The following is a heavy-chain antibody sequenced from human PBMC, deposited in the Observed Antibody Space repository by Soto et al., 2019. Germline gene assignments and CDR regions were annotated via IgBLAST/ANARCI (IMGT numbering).Heavy chain of an antibody. Sequence: PGESLKISCKGSGYSFTSYWIGWVRQMPGKGLEWKGRIDPSDSYTNYSPSFQGHVTISADKSISTAYLQWSSLKASDTAMYYCARTSMQSRGYSYGHGGMDVWGQGTTVTVSS. D-gene: IGHD5-18*01. V-gene: IGHV5-10-1*01. CDR3: ARTSMQSRGYSYGHGGMDV. CDR2: IDPSDSYT. CDR1: GYSFTSYW. J-gene: IGHJ6*02.